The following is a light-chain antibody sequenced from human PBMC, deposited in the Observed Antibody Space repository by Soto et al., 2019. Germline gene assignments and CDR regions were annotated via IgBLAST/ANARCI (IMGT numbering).Light chain of an antibody. CDR2: GAS. CDR3: QQYCSSIT. V-gene: IGKV3-20*01. J-gene: IGKJ5*01. Sequence: EIMMEQSPATLSVYKGERAALSCMASQSVRSYLAWYQQKPGQAPRLLIYGASDRATGIPDRFSGSGSGTDFTLTVSRLEPEDFAVYCCQQYCSSITFGQVRLLEI. CDR1: QSVRSY.